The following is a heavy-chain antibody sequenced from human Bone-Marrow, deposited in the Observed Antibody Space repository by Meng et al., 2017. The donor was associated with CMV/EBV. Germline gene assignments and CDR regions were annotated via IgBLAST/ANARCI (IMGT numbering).Heavy chain of an antibody. CDR1: GFTFSSYA. CDR2: ISYDGSNK. CDR3: ASALQRGYYFDY. J-gene: IGHJ4*02. Sequence: GESLKISCAASGFTFSSYAMHWVRQAPGKGLEWVAVISYDGSNKYYADSVKGRFTISRDNAKNSLYLQMNSLRAEDTAVYYCASALQRGYYFDYWGQGTLVTVSS. V-gene: IGHV3-30*04. D-gene: IGHD3-16*01.